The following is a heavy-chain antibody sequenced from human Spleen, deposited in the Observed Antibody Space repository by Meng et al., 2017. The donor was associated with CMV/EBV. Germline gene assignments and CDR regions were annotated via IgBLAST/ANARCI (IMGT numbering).Heavy chain of an antibody. Sequence: GGSLRLSCAASGFTFGNYWMSWVRQAPGKGLEWVANIKQDGSEKYYVDSVKGRFTISRDNAKNSLYLQMNSLRAEDTAVYFCARALGGYLYGMDVWGQGTTVTVSS. D-gene: IGHD3-16*01. V-gene: IGHV3-7*01. CDR2: IKQDGSEK. J-gene: IGHJ6*02. CDR1: GFTFGNYW. CDR3: ARALGGYLYGMDV.